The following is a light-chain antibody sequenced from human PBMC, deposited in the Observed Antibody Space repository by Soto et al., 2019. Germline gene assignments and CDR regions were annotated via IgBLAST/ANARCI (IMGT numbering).Light chain of an antibody. CDR1: QSVGSK. V-gene: IGKV3-15*01. J-gene: IGKJ4*01. CDR2: DTS. CDR3: QQYSNWPLT. Sequence: EIVVTQSPATLSVSPGERATLSCRASQSVGSKLAWYQQKPGQAPRLVIYDTSTRATGIPARFSGSGSGTEFTLTISSLQSEDFAVYYCQQYSNWPLTFGGGTKVDI.